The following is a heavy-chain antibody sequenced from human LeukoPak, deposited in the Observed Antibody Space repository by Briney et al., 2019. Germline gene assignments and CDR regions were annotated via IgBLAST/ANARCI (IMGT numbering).Heavy chain of an antibody. Sequence: GESLKISCKGSGYTFTSNWIAWVRQLPGKGLEWTGIIYPGDSDTRYSPSFQGQVTISADKSISTAYLQWSSLEASDTAMYYCARRGDRSAYYYDYWGQGTLVTVSP. CDR2: IYPGDSDT. D-gene: IGHD3-22*01. V-gene: IGHV5-51*01. CDR3: ARRGDRSAYYYDY. CDR1: GYTFTSNW. J-gene: IGHJ4*02.